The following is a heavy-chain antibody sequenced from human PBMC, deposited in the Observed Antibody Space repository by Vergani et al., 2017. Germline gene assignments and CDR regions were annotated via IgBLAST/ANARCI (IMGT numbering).Heavy chain of an antibody. V-gene: IGHV4-59*01. CDR1: GGSISRYY. CDR3: ARVGPVVPAAIDYDAFDI. Sequence: QVQLQESGPGLVKPSETLSLTCTVSGGSISRYYWSWIRQPPGKGLEWIGYIYYSGSTNYNPPLKSRVTISVDTSKNQFSLKLSSVTAADTAVYYCARVGPVVPAAIDYDAFDIWGQGTMVTVSS. CDR2: IYYSGST. D-gene: IGHD2-2*02. J-gene: IGHJ3*02.